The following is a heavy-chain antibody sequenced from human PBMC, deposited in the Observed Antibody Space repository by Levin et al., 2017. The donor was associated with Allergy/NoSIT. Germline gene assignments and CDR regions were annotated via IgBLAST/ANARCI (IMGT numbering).Heavy chain of an antibody. CDR2: ISSSGSDV. J-gene: IGHJ4*02. Sequence: LSLTCAASGFGFSDYYMSWIRQAPGKGLEWVSYISSSGSDVYYADSVKGRFTISRDNTKNSLYLQMNSLRAEDTAVYYCARGMTSGWYEYYWGQGTLVTVSS. CDR3: ARGMTSGWYEYY. CDR1: GFGFSDYY. V-gene: IGHV3-11*01. D-gene: IGHD6-19*01.